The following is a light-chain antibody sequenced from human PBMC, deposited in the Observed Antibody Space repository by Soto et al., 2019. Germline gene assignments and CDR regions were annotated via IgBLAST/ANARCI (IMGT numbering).Light chain of an antibody. Sequence: DIQMTQSPSTLSASVGDRVTITCRASQSISDSLAWYQQKPGKAPKLLIYEASSLKSGVPSRFSGSRSGTEYTLNISSLQPDDFATYYCQQYNGYWTVGQGTKVEIK. CDR3: QQYNGYWT. CDR2: EAS. V-gene: IGKV1-5*03. CDR1: QSISDS. J-gene: IGKJ1*01.